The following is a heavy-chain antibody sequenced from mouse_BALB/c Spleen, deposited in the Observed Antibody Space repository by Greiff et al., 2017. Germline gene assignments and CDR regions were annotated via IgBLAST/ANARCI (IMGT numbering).Heavy chain of an antibody. CDR1: GYTFTNYW. CDR2: IYPGGGYT. CDR3: ARYYYGNYYAMDY. J-gene: IGHJ4*01. Sequence: VQLQQSGAELVRPGTSVKISCKASGYTFTNYWLGWVKQRPGHGLEWIGDIYPGGGYTNYNEKFKGKATLTADTSSSTAYMQLSSLTSEDSAVYFCARYYYGNYYAMDYWGQGTSVTVSS. V-gene: IGHV1-63*02. D-gene: IGHD2-1*01.